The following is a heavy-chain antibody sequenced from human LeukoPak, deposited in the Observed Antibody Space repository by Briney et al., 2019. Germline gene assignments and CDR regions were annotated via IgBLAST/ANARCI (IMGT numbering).Heavy chain of an antibody. V-gene: IGHV3-21*01. CDR2: ISSSSSYI. CDR3: ARGNRGIIAARQDFDY. CDR1: GFTFSSYS. Sequence: GGSLRLSCAASGFTFSSYSMNWVRQAPGKGLEWVSSISSSSSYIYYADSVKGRFTISRDNAKNSLYPQMNSLRAEDTAVYYCARGNRGIIAARQDFDYWGQGTLVTVSS. J-gene: IGHJ4*02. D-gene: IGHD6-6*01.